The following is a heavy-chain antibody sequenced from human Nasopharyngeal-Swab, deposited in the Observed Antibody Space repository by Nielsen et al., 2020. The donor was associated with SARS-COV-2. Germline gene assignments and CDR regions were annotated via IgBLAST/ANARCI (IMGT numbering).Heavy chain of an antibody. Sequence: GESLKISCAASGFTFSSYGMHWVRQAPGKGLEWVAVIWYDGSNKYYADSVKGRFTISRDNSKNTLYLQMSSLRAEDTAVYYCARDIPIDYGDYDDYWGQGTLVTVSS. CDR2: IWYDGSNK. V-gene: IGHV3-33*01. J-gene: IGHJ4*02. CDR3: ARDIPIDYGDYDDY. CDR1: GFTFSSYG. D-gene: IGHD4-17*01.